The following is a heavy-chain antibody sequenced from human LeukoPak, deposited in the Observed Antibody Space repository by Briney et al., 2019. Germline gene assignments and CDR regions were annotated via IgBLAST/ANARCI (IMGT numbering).Heavy chain of an antibody. CDR1: GYAISSGYF. V-gene: IGHV4-38-2*02. D-gene: IGHD6-13*01. J-gene: IGHJ5*02. CDR3: ARGSSSSWYFNWFDP. CDR2: IYHSGST. Sequence: SETLSLTCSVSGYAISSGYFWGWIRQPPGKGLEWIGTIYHSGSTYYNPSLKSRVTISVDTSKNQFSLKLSSVTAADTAVYYCARGSSSSWYFNWFDPWGQGTLVTVSS.